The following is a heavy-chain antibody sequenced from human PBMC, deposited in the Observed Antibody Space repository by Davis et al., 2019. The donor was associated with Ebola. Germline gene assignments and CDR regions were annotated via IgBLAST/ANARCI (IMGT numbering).Heavy chain of an antibody. J-gene: IGHJ4*02. CDR1: GYTFTSYG. V-gene: IGHV1-18*04. Sequence: ASVKVSCKASGYTFTSYGISWLRQAPGQGLEWMGWISAYNGNTNYAQKLQGRVTMTTDTSTSTAYMEVGILRSDDTAVYYCARAQFPTTSDHWGQGTLVTVSS. CDR2: ISAYNGNT. D-gene: IGHD1-1*01. CDR3: ARAQFPTTSDH.